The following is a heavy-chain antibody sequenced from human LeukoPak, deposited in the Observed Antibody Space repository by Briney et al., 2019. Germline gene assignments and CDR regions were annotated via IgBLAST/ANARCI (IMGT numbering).Heavy chain of an antibody. CDR1: GGSISRSNYY. J-gene: IGHJ4*02. CDR3: ARLGGYYDHPGY. D-gene: IGHD3-22*01. V-gene: IGHV4-39*01. CDR2: IDYSGST. Sequence: SETLSLTCTVSGGSISRSNYYWAWTRQPPGEGLEWIGSIDYSGSTYYYPSLKSRVTISVDPPKKQFFLNLSSVTAADTAVYYCARLGGYYDHPGYWGQGTLVTVSS.